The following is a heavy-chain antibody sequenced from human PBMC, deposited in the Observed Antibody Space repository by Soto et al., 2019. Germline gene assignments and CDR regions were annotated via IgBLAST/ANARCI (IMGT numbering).Heavy chain of an antibody. CDR3: ASRDPGTSVDY. CDR1: GGSFTSNNW. V-gene: IGHV4-4*02. D-gene: IGHD1-7*01. CDR2: IYRTVST. J-gene: IGHJ4*02. Sequence: SETLSLTCAVSGGSFTSNNWWTWVRQPPGQGLEWIGEIYRTVSTNYNPSLKSRVTISLDKSENQFSLKVTSLTAADTAVYYCASRDPGTSVDYWGQGTLVTVSS.